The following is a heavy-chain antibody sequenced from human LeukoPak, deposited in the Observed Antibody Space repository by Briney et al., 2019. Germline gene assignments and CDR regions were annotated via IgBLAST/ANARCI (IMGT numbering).Heavy chain of an antibody. CDR3: ARDSLEFRSLLFH. J-gene: IGHJ1*01. V-gene: IGHV1-69*01. CDR1: GGTFSRHT. D-gene: IGHD1-1*01. Sequence: GSSVKVSCKASGGTFSRHTISWVRQSPGQGLEWMGGITPMFGTSNYAQKFRGRVTITADESTSTAYVELSSLRSEDTAVYYCARDSLEFRSLLFHWGQGTLVTVSS. CDR2: ITPMFGTS.